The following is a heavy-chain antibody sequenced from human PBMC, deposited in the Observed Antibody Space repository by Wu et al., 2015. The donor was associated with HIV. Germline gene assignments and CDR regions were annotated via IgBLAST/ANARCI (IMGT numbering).Heavy chain of an antibody. CDR2: IIPIFGTA. CDR1: GGTFSSYA. J-gene: IGHJ6*02. V-gene: IGHV1-69*13. Sequence: QVQLVQSGAEVKKPGSSVKVSCKASGGTFSSYAISWVRQAPGQGLEWMGRIIPIFGTANYAQKFQGRVTITADESTSTAYMELSSLRSEDTAVYYCARDLWATDTAMVTFYYYYGMDVWGQGTTVTVSS. D-gene: IGHD5-18*01. CDR3: ARDLWATDTAMVTFYYYYGMDV.